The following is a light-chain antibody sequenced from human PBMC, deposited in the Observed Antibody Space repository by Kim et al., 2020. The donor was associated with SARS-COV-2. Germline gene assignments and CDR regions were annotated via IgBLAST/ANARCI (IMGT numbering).Light chain of an antibody. J-gene: IGLJ2*01. CDR1: SSNIGNNY. V-gene: IGLV1-51*01. Sequence: GQKVTISCFGSSSNIGNNYGSWYQQLPGTAPELLIYDNNKRPSGIPDRFSGSKSGTSATLGITGLQTGDEADYYCGTWDSSLSAVVFGGGTQLTVL. CDR2: DNN. CDR3: GTWDSSLSAVV.